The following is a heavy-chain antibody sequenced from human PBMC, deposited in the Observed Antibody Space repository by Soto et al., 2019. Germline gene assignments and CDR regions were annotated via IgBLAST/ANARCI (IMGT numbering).Heavy chain of an antibody. D-gene: IGHD2-2*01. CDR3: ARGPILYPSWFDP. CDR2: ISSSSSYI. V-gene: IGHV3-21*01. CDR1: GFTFSSYS. J-gene: IGHJ5*02. Sequence: RGSLRLSCAASGFTFSSYSINFFRHSPGKWLEWVSSISSSSSYIYYADSVKGRFTISRDNAKNSLYLQMNSLRAEDTAVYYCARGPILYPSWFDPWGQGTLVTVSS.